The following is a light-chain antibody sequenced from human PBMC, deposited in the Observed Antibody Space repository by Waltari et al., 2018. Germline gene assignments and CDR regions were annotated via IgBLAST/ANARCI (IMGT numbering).Light chain of an antibody. CDR1: QGLSTW. V-gene: IGKV1-12*01. CDR2: TSS. CDR3: QQANSFPWT. Sequence: DVHMTQPPSSVSASVGDRVPISCRASQGLSTWLAWYPQKPGRAPKLLIHTSSILQSGVPSRFSGSGSVTDFTLTISSLQPEDVATYYCQQANSFPWTFGQGTRVDIK. J-gene: IGKJ1*01.